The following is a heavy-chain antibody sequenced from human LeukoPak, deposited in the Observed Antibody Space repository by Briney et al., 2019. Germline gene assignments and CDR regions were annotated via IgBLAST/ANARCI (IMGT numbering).Heavy chain of an antibody. CDR3: ARDQLEPYYYGSGSYAY. J-gene: IGHJ4*02. CDR2: ISSSSSYI. Sequence: NPGGSLRLSCAASGFTFSSYSMNWVRQAPGKGLEWVSSISSSSSYIYYADSVKGRFTISRDNAKNSLYLQMNSLRAEDTAVYYCARDQLEPYYYGSGSYAYWGQGTLVTVSS. V-gene: IGHV3-21*01. D-gene: IGHD3-10*01. CDR1: GFTFSSYS.